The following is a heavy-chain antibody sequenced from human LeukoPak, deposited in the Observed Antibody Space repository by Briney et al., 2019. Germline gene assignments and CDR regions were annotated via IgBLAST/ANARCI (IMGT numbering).Heavy chain of an antibody. CDR3: ARDLTRSDVDDC. D-gene: IGHD4-11*01. CDR2: INPNSGDT. Sequence: ASVKVSCKASGYTFSAFYIHWVRQAPGQGLEWMAWINPNSGDTNYAQKFLGRVTVTTDTSISTAYMELSRLTSDDTAVYYCARDLTRSDVDDCWGQGILVTASS. V-gene: IGHV1-2*02. J-gene: IGHJ4*02. CDR1: GYTFSAFY.